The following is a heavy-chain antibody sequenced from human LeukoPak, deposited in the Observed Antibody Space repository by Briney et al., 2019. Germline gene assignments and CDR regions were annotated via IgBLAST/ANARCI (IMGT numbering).Heavy chain of an antibody. CDR2: INPNSGGT. Sequence: ASVKVSCKASGYTFTGYYMHWVRQAPGQGLEWMGWINPNSGGTNYAQKFQGRVTMTRDTSTSTVYMELSSLRSEDTAVYYCATVGASGGFDYWGQGTLVTVSS. CDR3: ATVGASGGFDY. CDR1: GYTFTGYY. D-gene: IGHD1-26*01. J-gene: IGHJ4*02. V-gene: IGHV1-2*02.